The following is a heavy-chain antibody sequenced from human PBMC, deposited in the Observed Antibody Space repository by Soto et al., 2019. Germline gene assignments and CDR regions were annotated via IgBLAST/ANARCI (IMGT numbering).Heavy chain of an antibody. D-gene: IGHD3-10*01. CDR3: ARTYGRNFDY. V-gene: IGHV4-31*03. Sequence: SETLSLTCTVSGASITSGGYYWSWIRQHPGKGLEWIGYIYYSGSTYYNPSLQSRVTISVDTSKNQFSLKLSSVTAADTALYYCARTYGRNFDYWGQGTLVTVSS. J-gene: IGHJ4*02. CDR2: IYYSGST. CDR1: GASITSGGYY.